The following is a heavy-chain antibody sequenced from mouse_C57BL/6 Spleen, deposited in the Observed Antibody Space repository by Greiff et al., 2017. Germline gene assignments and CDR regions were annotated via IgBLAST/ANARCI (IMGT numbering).Heavy chain of an antibody. Sequence: QVQLQQSGAELARPGASVKLSCKASGYTFTSYGISWVKQRTGQGLEWIGEIYPRSGNTYYNEKFKGQATLTADKSSSTAYMELRSLTSEDAAVYFCARDSSGLAWFAYWGQGTLVTVSA. V-gene: IGHV1-81*01. CDR3: ARDSSGLAWFAY. J-gene: IGHJ3*01. CDR1: GYTFTSYG. D-gene: IGHD3-2*02. CDR2: IYPRSGNT.